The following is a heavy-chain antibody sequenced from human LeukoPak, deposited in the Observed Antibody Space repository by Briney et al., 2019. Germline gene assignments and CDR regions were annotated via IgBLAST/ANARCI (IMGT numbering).Heavy chain of an antibody. J-gene: IGHJ4*02. CDR1: GFSFDGYA. CDR2: ISASGENT. CDR3: AKGTGQYYGDQRDS. Sequence: GGSLRLSCAASGFSFDGYALSWVRQAPGKGLEWLSSISASGENTFYTSSVKGRFTISRDNSKNTLFLQMNSLRAEDTAEYYCAKGTGQYYGDQRDSWGQGALVTVSS. D-gene: IGHD4-17*01. V-gene: IGHV3-23*01.